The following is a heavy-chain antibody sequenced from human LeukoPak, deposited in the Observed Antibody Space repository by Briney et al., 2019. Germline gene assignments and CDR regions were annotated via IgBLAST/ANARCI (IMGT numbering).Heavy chain of an antibody. Sequence: GGSLRLSCAASGFTFSSYAMSWVRQAPGKGLEWVSVISSSGGSTYSADSVKGRFTISRDNSKNTLSLQMNSLRAEDTAVYFCAKSQDGGRLYHFDYWGQGTLVTASS. CDR3: AKSQDGGRLYHFDY. J-gene: IGHJ4*02. CDR1: GFTFSSYA. V-gene: IGHV3-23*01. CDR2: ISSSGGST. D-gene: IGHD1-26*01.